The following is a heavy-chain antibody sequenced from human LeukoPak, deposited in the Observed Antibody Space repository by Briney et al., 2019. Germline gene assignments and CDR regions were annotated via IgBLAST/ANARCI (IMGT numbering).Heavy chain of an antibody. V-gene: IGHV3-48*03. CDR1: GFTQSSYE. Sequence: SGGSLRLSCAPSGFTQSSYEMTWGRQAPGKGLESTSYIGFSDSTIYYADSVKGRFTISRDNAKNSLYLQMNSLRAEDTGTYYCARGRGRSGYFGLDVLGQGTTVTVSS. CDR2: IGFSDSTI. CDR3: ARGRGRSGYFGLDV. J-gene: IGHJ6*02.